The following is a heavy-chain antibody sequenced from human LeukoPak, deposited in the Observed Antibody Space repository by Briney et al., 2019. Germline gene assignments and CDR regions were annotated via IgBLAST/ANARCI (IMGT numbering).Heavy chain of an antibody. Sequence: SVKVSCKASGGTFSSYAISWVRQAPGQGLEWMGRIIPILGIANYAQKFQGRVTITADISTSTAYMELSSLRSEDTALYYCARSGDYYVMDVWGQGTTVTVSS. V-gene: IGHV1-69*04. J-gene: IGHJ6*02. CDR1: GGTFSSYA. D-gene: IGHD3-10*01. CDR3: ARSGDYYVMDV. CDR2: IIPILGIA.